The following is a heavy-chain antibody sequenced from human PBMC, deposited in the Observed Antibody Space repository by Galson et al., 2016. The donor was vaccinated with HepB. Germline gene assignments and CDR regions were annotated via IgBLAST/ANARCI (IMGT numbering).Heavy chain of an antibody. CDR1: GGSFSAYN. CDR2: SYHTWHL. V-gene: IGHV4-59*03. D-gene: IGHD1-26*01. CDR3: GTYLVGHGGTGY. Sequence: ETLSLTCAVFGGSFSAYNLTWIRQSPGKGLEWLGHSYHTWHLNDKLRGRVSMSIDTAKNQFSLSLTSLTAADTAVYYCGTYLVGHGGTGYWGQGTLVTVAS. J-gene: IGHJ4*02.